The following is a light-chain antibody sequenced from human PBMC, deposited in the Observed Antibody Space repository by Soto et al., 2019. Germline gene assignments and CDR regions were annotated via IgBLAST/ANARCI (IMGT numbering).Light chain of an antibody. CDR3: QQFSSRSST. Sequence: DIQLTQSPSTLSDSVGERVTITCRARQSVSNWLAWYQQKPGKAPKLLIYKASILESVVPSRFGGSGSETDFTLSITSLQPDDFAPYYCQQFSSRSSTFGQGTTLEIK. CDR1: QSVSNW. J-gene: IGKJ2*01. CDR2: KAS. V-gene: IGKV1-5*03.